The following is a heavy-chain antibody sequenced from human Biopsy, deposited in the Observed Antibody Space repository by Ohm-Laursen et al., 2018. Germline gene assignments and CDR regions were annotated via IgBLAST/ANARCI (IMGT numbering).Heavy chain of an antibody. CDR2: ISPKSGDT. D-gene: IGHD6-19*01. V-gene: IGHV1-2*02. CDR3: ALQSVAQMKNFDY. J-gene: IGHJ4*02. Sequence: GASVKVSCNASGFSFTGYYIHWVRQAPGQGLEWMGWISPKSGDTNYAHKFQGNITMTRDTSMSTAYMEMSRLRCDDTAVYYCALQSVAQMKNFDYWGQGTWSPSPQ. CDR1: GFSFTGYY.